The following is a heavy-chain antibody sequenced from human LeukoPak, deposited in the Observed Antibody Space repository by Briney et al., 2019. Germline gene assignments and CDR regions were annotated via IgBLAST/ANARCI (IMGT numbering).Heavy chain of an antibody. CDR2: IIPIFGTA. CDR1: GYTFTTYD. Sequence: SVKVSCKASGYTFTTYDINWVRQAPGQGLEWMGGIIPIFGTANYAQKFRGRVTITADESTSTAYMELSSLRSEDTAVYYCASDSYGYHIFDYWGQGTLVTVSS. D-gene: IGHD5-18*01. CDR3: ASDSYGYHIFDY. J-gene: IGHJ4*02. V-gene: IGHV1-69*13.